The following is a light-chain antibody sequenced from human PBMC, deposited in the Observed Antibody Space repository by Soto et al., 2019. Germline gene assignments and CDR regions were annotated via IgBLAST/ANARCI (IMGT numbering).Light chain of an antibody. CDR3: QQYNTYFSLT. Sequence: EIVMTQSPTILSVSPGERATLSCRASQSVSSNLAWYQQKPGQAPRLLIYGVYTRAPGIPARFSGSGSGTEFTLTISGLQPDDFASYYCQQYNTYFSLTFGGGTKVDVK. CDR2: GVY. V-gene: IGKV3D-15*01. CDR1: QSVSSN. J-gene: IGKJ4*01.